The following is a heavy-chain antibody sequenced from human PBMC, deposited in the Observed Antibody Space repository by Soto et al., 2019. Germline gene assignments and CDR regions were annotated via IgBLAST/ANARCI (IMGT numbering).Heavy chain of an antibody. J-gene: IGHJ4*02. CDR2: ISYDGSNK. Sequence: SLKISCAASGFTFSSYGMHWVRQAPGKGLEWVAVISYDGSNKYYADSVKGRFTISRDNSKNTLYLQMNSLRAEDTAVYYCAKIDFDWLSLPDYWGQGTLVTVSS. CDR3: AKIDFDWLSLPDY. V-gene: IGHV3-30*18. CDR1: GFTFSSYG. D-gene: IGHD3-9*01.